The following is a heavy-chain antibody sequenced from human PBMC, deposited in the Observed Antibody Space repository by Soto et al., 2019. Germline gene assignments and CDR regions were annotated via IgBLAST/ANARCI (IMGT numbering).Heavy chain of an antibody. D-gene: IGHD3-3*01. V-gene: IGHV4-31*03. CDR2: IYYSGST. Sequence: SETLSLTCTVSGGSISSGGYYWSWIRQHPGKGLEWIGYIYYSGSTYYNPSLKSRVTISVDTSKNQFSLKLSSVTAADTAVYYCARALWSGYYIFDYWGQGTLVTVSS. CDR3: ARALWSGYYIFDY. CDR1: GGSISSGGYY. J-gene: IGHJ4*02.